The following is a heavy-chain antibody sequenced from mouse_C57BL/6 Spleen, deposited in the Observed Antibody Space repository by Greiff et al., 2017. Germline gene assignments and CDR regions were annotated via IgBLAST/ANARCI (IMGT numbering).Heavy chain of an antibody. D-gene: IGHD3-1*01. Sequence: QVQLQQSGAELVKPGASVKISCKASGYAFSSYWMNWVKQRPGKGLEWIGQIYPGDGDTNYNGKFKGKATLTAEKSSSTAYMQLSSLTSEDSAVYFCARSGAPGYFDYWGQGTTLTVSS. CDR2: IYPGDGDT. CDR3: ARSGAPGYFDY. V-gene: IGHV1-80*01. J-gene: IGHJ2*01. CDR1: GYAFSSYW.